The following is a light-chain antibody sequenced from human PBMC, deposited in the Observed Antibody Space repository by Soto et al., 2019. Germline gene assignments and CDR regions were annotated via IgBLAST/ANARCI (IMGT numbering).Light chain of an antibody. J-gene: IGLJ1*01. CDR1: SSNIGNNY. Sequence: QSVLTQPPSASGTPGQRVTISCSGSSSNIGNNYVYWYQQLPGTAPKLLIYRNNQWPSGVPDRFSGSKSGTSASLAISGLRSEDEADYYCSSYTNINTRACVFGTGTKLTVL. V-gene: IGLV1-47*01. CDR2: RNN. CDR3: SSYTNINTRACV.